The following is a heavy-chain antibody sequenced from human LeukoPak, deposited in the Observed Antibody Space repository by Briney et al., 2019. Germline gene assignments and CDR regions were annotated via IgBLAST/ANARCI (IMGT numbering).Heavy chain of an antibody. V-gene: IGHV3-9*01. D-gene: IGHD3-10*01. CDR3: AKGFAPWQDYFDY. Sequence: PGGSLRLSCAASGFTFDDYAMHWVRQAPGKGLEWVSGISWNSGSIGYADSAKGRFTISRDNAKNSLYLQMNSLRAEDTALYYCAKGFAPWQDYFDYWGQGTLVTVSS. J-gene: IGHJ4*02. CDR1: GFTFDDYA. CDR2: ISWNSGSI.